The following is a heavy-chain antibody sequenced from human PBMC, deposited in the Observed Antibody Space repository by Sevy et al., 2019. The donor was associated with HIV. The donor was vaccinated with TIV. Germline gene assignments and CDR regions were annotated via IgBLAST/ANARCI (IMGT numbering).Heavy chain of an antibody. Sequence: GGSLRLSCAASGFSFNTYGMYWVRQAPGKGLEWVAVIWYDGSNYADSVKGRFTISRDNSKNKSYLQMNSLKVEDTAVYYCAKSWGRICSGGSGVKGEYDYYGMDVWGQGTTVTVSS. CDR3: AKSWGRICSGGSGVKGEYDYYGMDV. CDR1: GFSFNTYG. J-gene: IGHJ6*02. D-gene: IGHD2-15*01. CDR2: IWYDGSN. V-gene: IGHV3-33*06.